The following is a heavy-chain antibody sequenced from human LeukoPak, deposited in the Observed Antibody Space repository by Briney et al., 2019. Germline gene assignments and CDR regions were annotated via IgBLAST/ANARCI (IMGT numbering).Heavy chain of an antibody. CDR2: IYYSGST. J-gene: IGHJ6*03. Sequence: SETLSPTCTVSGGSISSSSYYWGWIRQPPGKGLEWIGSIYYSGSTYYNPSLKSRVTISFDTSKNQFFLTLTSMTAADTAVYFCARGAPRRDYYYYYMDVWGKGTTVTVSS. V-gene: IGHV4-39*07. CDR1: GGSISSSSYY. CDR3: ARGAPRRDYYYYYMDV.